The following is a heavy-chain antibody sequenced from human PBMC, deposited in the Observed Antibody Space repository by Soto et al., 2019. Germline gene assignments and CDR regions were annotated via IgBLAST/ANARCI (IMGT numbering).Heavy chain of an antibody. CDR1: GFTFDDYA. V-gene: IGHV3-9*01. CDR2: ISWNSGSI. J-gene: IGHJ6*02. CDR3: AKAGSSWSYYYYGMDV. Sequence: SLRLSCAASGFTFDDYAMHWVRQAPGTGLEWVSGISWNSGSIGYADSVKGRFTISRDNAKNSLYLQMNSLRAEDTALYYCAKAGSSWSYYYYGMDVWGQGTTVTVSS. D-gene: IGHD6-13*01.